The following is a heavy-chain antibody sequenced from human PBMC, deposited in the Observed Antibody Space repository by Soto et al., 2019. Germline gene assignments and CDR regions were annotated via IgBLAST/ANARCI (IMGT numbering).Heavy chain of an antibody. J-gene: IGHJ5*02. CDR1: GYTFTSYG. CDR2: ISAYNGNT. Sequence: ASVKVSCKASGYTFTSYGISWVRQAPGQGLEWMGWISAYNGNTNYAQKLQGRVTMTTDTSTSTAYMELRSLRSDDTAVYYCARVRIAVADTENWFDPWGQGTLVTVSS. D-gene: IGHD6-19*01. CDR3: ARVRIAVADTENWFDP. V-gene: IGHV1-18*01.